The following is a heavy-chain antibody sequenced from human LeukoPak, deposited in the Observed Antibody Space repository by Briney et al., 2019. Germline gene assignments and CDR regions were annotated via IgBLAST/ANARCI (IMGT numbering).Heavy chain of an antibody. CDR2: IIPIFDTA. D-gene: IGHD5-24*01. J-gene: IGHJ4*02. CDR1: GGTFISYA. V-gene: IGHV1-69*13. Sequence: SVKVSCKASGGTFISYAISWVRQAPGQGLEWMGGIIPIFDTANYAQKFQGRVTITADESTSTAYMELSSLRSEDTAVYYCAREVATTYYFDYWGQGTLVTVSS. CDR3: AREVATTYYFDY.